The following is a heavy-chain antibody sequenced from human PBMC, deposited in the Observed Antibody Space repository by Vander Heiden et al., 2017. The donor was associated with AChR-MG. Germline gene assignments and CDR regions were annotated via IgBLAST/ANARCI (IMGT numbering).Heavy chain of an antibody. CDR3: ARDRNPGTLGLVYY. CDR2: INPNSGGT. CDR1: EYIFNDYY. Sequence: QVQLVQSGAEVKNPGASVKVSCKASEYIFNDYYIHWVRQAPGQGLEWMGWINPNSGGTNYAHSVQGRVTMTRDTSISTAYLDLSSMKSDDTAVYYCARDRNPGTLGLVYYWGHGTLVTVSS. V-gene: IGHV1-2*02. D-gene: IGHD1-7*01. J-gene: IGHJ4*01.